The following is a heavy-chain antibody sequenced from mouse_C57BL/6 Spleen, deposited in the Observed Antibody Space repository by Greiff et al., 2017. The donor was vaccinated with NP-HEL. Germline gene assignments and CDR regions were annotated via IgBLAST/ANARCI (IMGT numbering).Heavy chain of an antibody. Sequence: VQLQQSGAELARPGASVKLSCKASGYTFTSYGISWVKQRTGQGLEWIGEIYPRSGNTYYNEKFKGKATLTADKSSSTAYMELSSLTSEDSAVYYCARGGLRGPPAYWGQGTLVTVSA. CDR3: ARGGLRGPPAY. CDR2: IYPRSGNT. D-gene: IGHD2-4*01. V-gene: IGHV1-81*01. J-gene: IGHJ3*01. CDR1: GYTFTSYG.